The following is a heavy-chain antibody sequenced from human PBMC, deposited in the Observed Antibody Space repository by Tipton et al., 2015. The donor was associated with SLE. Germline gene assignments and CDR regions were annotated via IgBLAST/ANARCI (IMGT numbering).Heavy chain of an antibody. CDR1: GFSFSNYA. Sequence: SLRLSCAASGFSFSNYAMHWVRRAPGKGLEWVSLIWYDGSNQLYADSVKGRFTISRDNSKSTVYLQMNSLRGEDTAVYYCAPAGDYYGTGKIAYWGQGTRATVS. D-gene: IGHD3-10*01. CDR2: IWYDGSNQ. J-gene: IGHJ4*02. V-gene: IGHV3-33*03. CDR3: APAGDYYGTGKIAY.